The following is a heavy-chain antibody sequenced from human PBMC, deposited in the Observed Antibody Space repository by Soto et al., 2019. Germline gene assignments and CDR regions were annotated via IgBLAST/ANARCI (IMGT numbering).Heavy chain of an antibody. CDR3: ARASYFSEKTAYYAKSFKWFDP. Sequence: QVQLLESGGGVVQSGRSLRLSCAASGFTFSGSEMHWVRQAPGKGLEWVAFISYDGDNKYYADSVKGRFTVSRDNSRNTRHLKMDSLRPEDTSVYYCARASYFSEKTAYYAKSFKWFDPWGQGTLLSVSS. J-gene: IGHJ5*02. CDR1: GFTFSGSE. D-gene: IGHD3-9*01. V-gene: IGHV3-30*14. CDR2: ISYDGDNK.